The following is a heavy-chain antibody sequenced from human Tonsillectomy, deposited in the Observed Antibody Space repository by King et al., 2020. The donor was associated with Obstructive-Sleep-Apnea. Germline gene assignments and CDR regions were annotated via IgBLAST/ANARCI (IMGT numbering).Heavy chain of an antibody. CDR3: ARGPAFLTGLSSCAFDI. J-gene: IGHJ3*02. CDR2: INPSGST. CDR1: GGSFCGDY. V-gene: IGHV4-34*01. D-gene: IGHD3-9*01. Sequence: VQLQQWGAGLLKPSETLSLTCAVYGGSFCGDYCSWIRQPPGKVLEWVGEINPSGSTNYNPSHKRRVTISVDTSKNQFSLKLSSVTAADTAVYYCARGPAFLTGLSSCAFDIWGQGTMVTVSS.